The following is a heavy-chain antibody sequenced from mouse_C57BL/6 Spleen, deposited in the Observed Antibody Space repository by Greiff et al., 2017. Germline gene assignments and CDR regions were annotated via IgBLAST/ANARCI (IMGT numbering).Heavy chain of an antibody. CDR1: GFTFSDYY. Sequence: DVMLVESEGGLVQPGSSMKLSCTASGFTFSDYYMAWVRQVPEKGLEWVANINYDGSSTYYLDSLKSRFIISRDNAKNILYLQMSSLKSEDTATYYCARVDYYGTPYAMDYWGQGTSVTVSS. V-gene: IGHV5-16*01. D-gene: IGHD1-1*01. J-gene: IGHJ4*01. CDR2: INYDGSST. CDR3: ARVDYYGTPYAMDY.